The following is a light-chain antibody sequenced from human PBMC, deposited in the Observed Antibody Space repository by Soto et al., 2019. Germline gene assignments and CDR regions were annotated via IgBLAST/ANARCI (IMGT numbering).Light chain of an antibody. CDR3: HQYGSSPQT. CDR2: GAS. V-gene: IGKV3-20*01. Sequence: EIVLTQSPGNLPLSPGERATLSCRASQSVSSSYLAWYQQKPGQAPRLLIYGASSRATGIPDRFTGSGSGTDFTLTISRLEPEDFAVFYCHQYGSSPQTFGQGTKVDNK. CDR1: QSVSSSY. J-gene: IGKJ1*01.